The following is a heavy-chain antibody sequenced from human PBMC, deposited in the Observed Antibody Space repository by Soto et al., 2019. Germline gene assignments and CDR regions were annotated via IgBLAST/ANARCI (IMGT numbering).Heavy chain of an antibody. V-gene: IGHV4-61*01. Sequence: SETLSLTCTVSGGSVSSGSYYWSWIRQPPGKGLEWIGYMYYSGSTNYNPSLKSRLTISVDTSKNQFSLNLSSVTAADTAVYYCARVRALSGEYYSDYWGQGTLVTVSS. CDR3: ARVRALSGEYYSDY. J-gene: IGHJ4*02. CDR1: GGSVSSGSYY. D-gene: IGHD3-10*01. CDR2: MYYSGST.